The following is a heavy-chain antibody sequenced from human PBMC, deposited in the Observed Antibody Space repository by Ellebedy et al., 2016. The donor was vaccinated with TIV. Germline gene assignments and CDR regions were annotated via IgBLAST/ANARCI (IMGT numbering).Heavy chain of an antibody. V-gene: IGHV3-21*01. CDR1: GFTFSSYS. D-gene: IGHD4-17*01. Sequence: GESLKISCAASGFTFSSYSMNWVRQAPGKGLEWVSSISSSSSYIYYADSVKGRFTISRDNAKNSLSLRMNSLRAEDTAVYYCARKENDYGDYYYYGMDVWGQGTTVTVSS. J-gene: IGHJ6*02. CDR3: ARKENDYGDYYYYGMDV. CDR2: ISSSSSYI.